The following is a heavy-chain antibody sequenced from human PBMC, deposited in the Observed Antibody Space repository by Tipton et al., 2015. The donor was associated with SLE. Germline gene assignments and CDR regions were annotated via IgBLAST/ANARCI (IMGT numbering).Heavy chain of an antibody. D-gene: IGHD6-13*01. CDR1: GFTFTSYG. CDR3: ARERGEGAIAADAFDI. J-gene: IGHJ3*02. Sequence: SLRLSCAASGFTFTSYGMHWVRQAPGKGLEWVSSITGRSSNIYYADSVKGRFTISRDNAKNSLYLQMYSLRAEDTAVYYCARERGEGAIAADAFDIWGQGTTVTVSS. CDR2: ITGRSSNI. V-gene: IGHV3-21*01.